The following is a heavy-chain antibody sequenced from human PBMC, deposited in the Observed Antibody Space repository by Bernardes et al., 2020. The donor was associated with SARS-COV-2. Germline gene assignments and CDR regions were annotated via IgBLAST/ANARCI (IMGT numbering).Heavy chain of an antibody. CDR3: ARVAGRADGGNSPAPRLFDP. CDR1: GASITSGNFY. V-gene: IGHV4-61*02. D-gene: IGHD4-17*01. CDR2: IYTIGST. J-gene: IGHJ4*03. Sequence: SETLSLTCTVSGASITSGNFYWTWIRHSAGKGLEWIGRIYTIGSTTYNPSFKSLVAISMDTSKNQFSLRLSSVTAADTAVYFCARVAGRADGGNSPAPRLFDPWGHGALVTVSS.